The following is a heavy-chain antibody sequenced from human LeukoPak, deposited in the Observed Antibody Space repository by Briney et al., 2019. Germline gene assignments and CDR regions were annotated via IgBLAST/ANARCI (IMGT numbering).Heavy chain of an antibody. J-gene: IGHJ4*02. D-gene: IGHD4-17*01. V-gene: IGHV3-30*04. Sequence: GRSLRLSCAASTFTFSSYAMHWVRQAPGKGLEWVAVISYDGTNKFYADSVKGRFTISRDNSRNTVYLQVNRLRVEDTAVYYCAKDTGSARLDYWGQGTLVTVSS. CDR1: TFTFSSYA. CDR2: ISYDGTNK. CDR3: AKDTGSARLDY.